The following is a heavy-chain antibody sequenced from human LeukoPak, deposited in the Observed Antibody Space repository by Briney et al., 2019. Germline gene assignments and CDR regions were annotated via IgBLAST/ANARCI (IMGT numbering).Heavy chain of an antibody. D-gene: IGHD3-9*01. CDR3: TRGTRDILTGSLNWFDP. CDR2: LYYSGST. J-gene: IGHJ5*02. V-gene: IGHV4-39*07. Sequence: SETLSLTCTVSGGSISSSSSYWGWTRQPPGKGLEWIGSLYYSGSTFYNPSLKSRVSISVDTSKNQFSLRLTSVTAADTAVYYCTRGTRDILTGSLNWFDPWGQGTLVTVSS. CDR1: GGSISSSSSY.